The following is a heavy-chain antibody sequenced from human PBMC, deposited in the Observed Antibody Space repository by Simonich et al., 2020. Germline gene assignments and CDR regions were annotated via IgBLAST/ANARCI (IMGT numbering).Heavy chain of an antibody. CDR1: GLPVCSND. CDR2: IYRRGST. J-gene: IGHJ4*02. Sequence: VQLVESGGGLIQLGGSLRLSCAASGLPVCSNDMGWVRQAPGKWREGVSVIYRRGSTYYADSVKGRFTIARDNSKNTLYLQINSLRAEDTAVYYCARWTATGYYFDYWGQGTLVTVSS. V-gene: IGHV3-53*01. CDR3: ARWTATGYYFDY. D-gene: IGHD1-1*01.